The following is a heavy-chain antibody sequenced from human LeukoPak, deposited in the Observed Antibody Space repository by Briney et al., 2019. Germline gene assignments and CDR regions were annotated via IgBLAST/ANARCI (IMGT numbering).Heavy chain of an antibody. J-gene: IGHJ4*02. CDR2: ISGYNGNA. D-gene: IGHD1-26*01. V-gene: IGHV1-18*01. CDR3: ARPHSLGGSFYVFDY. CDR1: GYTFTSYG. Sequence: GASVKVSCKASGYTFTSYGINWVRQAPGQGLEWMGWISGYNGNANYAQKLQGRVTMTTDTSTSTAYMELRSLRSDDTAVYYCARPHSLGGSFYVFDYWGQGTLITVSS.